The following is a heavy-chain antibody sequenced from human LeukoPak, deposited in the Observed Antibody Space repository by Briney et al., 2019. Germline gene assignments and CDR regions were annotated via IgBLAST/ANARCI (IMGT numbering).Heavy chain of an antibody. J-gene: IGHJ6*02. Sequence: ASVKVSCKASGYTFTSYDINWVRQATGQGLEWMGWMNPNSGNTGYAQKFQGRVTMTRNTSISTAYMELSSLRSEDTAVYYCASLLWSEGGMDVWGQGTTVTVSS. V-gene: IGHV1-8*01. CDR1: GYTFTSYD. CDR2: MNPNSGNT. CDR3: ASLLWSEGGMDV. D-gene: IGHD3-10*01.